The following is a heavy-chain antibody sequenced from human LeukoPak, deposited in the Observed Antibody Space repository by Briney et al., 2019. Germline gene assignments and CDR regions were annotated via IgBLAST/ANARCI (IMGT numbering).Heavy chain of an antibody. Sequence: ASVKVSCKASGYTFTTYYMHWVRQAPGQGLEWMGIINPSGSTTNYAQKFQGRVTVTRDTSTSTVYMELSSLRCEDTAVYYCARSHSNGWCDYWGQGTLVTVSS. CDR1: GYTFTTYY. CDR2: INPSGSTT. D-gene: IGHD6-19*01. CDR3: ARSHSNGWCDY. J-gene: IGHJ4*02. V-gene: IGHV1-46*01.